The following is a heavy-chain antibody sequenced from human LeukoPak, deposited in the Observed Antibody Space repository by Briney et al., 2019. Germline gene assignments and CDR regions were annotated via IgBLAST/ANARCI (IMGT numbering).Heavy chain of an antibody. J-gene: IGHJ4*02. D-gene: IGHD6-13*01. CDR3: ARGGGSSSWFHY. Sequence: PGGSLRLSCAASGFTFDDYGMSWVRQAPGKGLEWVSGINWSGGSTGYADSVKGRFTISRDNAKNSLYLQMNSLRAEDTALYYCARGGGSSSWFHYWGQGTLVTVSS. CDR2: INWSGGST. CDR1: GFTFDDYG. V-gene: IGHV3-20*04.